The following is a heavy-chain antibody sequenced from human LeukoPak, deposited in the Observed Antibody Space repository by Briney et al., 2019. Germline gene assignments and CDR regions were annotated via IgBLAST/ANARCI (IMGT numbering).Heavy chain of an antibody. J-gene: IGHJ4*02. D-gene: IGHD3-10*01. CDR2: ISSNGGST. V-gene: IGHV3-64*04. Sequence: GGSLRLSCSASGLTFSSYAMHWVRQAPGKGLEYVSGISSNGGSTYYADSVKGRFTISRDNSKNTLYLQMNSLGAEDTAVYYCASPDSYYYGSGSLDYWGQGTLVTVSS. CDR3: ASPDSYYYGSGSLDY. CDR1: GLTFSSYA.